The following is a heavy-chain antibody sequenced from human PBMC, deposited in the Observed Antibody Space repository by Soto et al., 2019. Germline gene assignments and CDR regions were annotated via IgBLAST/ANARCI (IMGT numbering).Heavy chain of an antibody. CDR2: IVVGSGNT. CDR1: GFTFTSSA. CDR3: AADTADYDFWSGSDWAYYYYGMDV. V-gene: IGHV1-58*01. J-gene: IGHJ6*02. Sequence: SVKVSCKASGFTFTSSAVQWVRPARGQRLEWIGWIVVGSGNTNYAQKFQERVTITRDMSTSTAYMELSSLRSEYTAVYYCAADTADYDFWSGSDWAYYYYGMDVWGQGTTVTV. D-gene: IGHD3-3*01.